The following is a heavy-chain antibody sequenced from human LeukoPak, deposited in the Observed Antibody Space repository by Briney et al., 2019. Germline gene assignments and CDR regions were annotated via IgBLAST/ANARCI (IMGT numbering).Heavy chain of an antibody. Sequence: SETLSLTCAVYGGSFSGYRWTWIRQSPGKGLEWIGDINPSGSTYYNPSLKSRLTISVDTSKNQFSLKLRSVTAADTAVYYCARGRYDITMIVVVMTSVSYYLDVWGKGTTVTVS. CDR2: INPSGST. CDR3: ARGRYDITMIVVVMTSVSYYLDV. CDR1: GGSFSGYR. J-gene: IGHJ6*03. D-gene: IGHD3-22*01. V-gene: IGHV4-34*01.